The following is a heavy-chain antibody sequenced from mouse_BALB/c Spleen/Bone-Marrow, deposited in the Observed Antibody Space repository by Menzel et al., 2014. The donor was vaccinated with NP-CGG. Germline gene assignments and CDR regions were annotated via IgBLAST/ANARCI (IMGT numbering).Heavy chain of an antibody. V-gene: IGHV1-80*01. CDR1: GYAFSNYW. CDR2: IYPGDTDI. D-gene: IGHD1-1*01. J-gene: IGHJ4*01. CDR3: ASRGDYSYAMDY. Sequence: VQLQQSGAELVRPGSSVEISCEASGYAFSNYWMNWVKQRPGQGLEWIGQIYPGDTDIHYNGKFKGKATLTADKSSSTAYMQLSSLASEDSAVYFCASRGDYSYAMDYWGQGTSVTVTS.